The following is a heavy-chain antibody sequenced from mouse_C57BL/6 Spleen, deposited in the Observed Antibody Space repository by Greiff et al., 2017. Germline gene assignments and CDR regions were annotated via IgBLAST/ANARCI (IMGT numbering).Heavy chain of an antibody. CDR1: GYTFTSYW. D-gene: IGHD4-1*01. CDR3: ARRGNWDPFDY. V-gene: IGHV1-69*01. Sequence: VQLQQPGAELVMPGASVKLSCKASGYTFTSYWMHWVKQRPGQGLEWIGEIDPSDSDTNYNQKFKGKSTLTVAKSSSTAYMQLSSLTSEDSAVYYCARRGNWDPFDYWGQGTTLTVSS. CDR2: IDPSDSDT. J-gene: IGHJ2*01.